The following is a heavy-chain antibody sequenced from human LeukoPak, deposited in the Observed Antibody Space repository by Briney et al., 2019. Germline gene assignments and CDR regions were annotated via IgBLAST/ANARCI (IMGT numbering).Heavy chain of an antibody. CDR2: ISAYNGNT. J-gene: IGHJ6*03. Sequence: ASVKVSCKASGYTFTSYGISWVRQAPGQGLEWMGWISAYNGNTNYAQKLQGRVTMTTDTSTSTAYMELRSLRSDDTAVYYCARWLEGRTKSSPGYMDVWGKGTTVTVSS. D-gene: IGHD1-26*01. V-gene: IGHV1-18*01. CDR1: GYTFTSYG. CDR3: ARWLEGRTKSSPGYMDV.